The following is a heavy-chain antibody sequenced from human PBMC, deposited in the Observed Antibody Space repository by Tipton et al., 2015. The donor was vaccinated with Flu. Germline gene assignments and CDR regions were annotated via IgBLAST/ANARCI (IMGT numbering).Heavy chain of an antibody. V-gene: IGHV3-20*04. CDR2: TNWNGGRT. CDR1: GFTFDDYG. Sequence: GSLRLSCAASGFTFDDYGMSWVRQVPGKGLEWVSVTNWNGGRTGYADSVKGRFTISRDNAKNSLYLQMNSLRVEDKGKYYCARARLVLLGGDQSGLDVWGQGTTVTVS. CDR3: ARARLVLLGGDQSGLDV. D-gene: IGHD3-16*01. J-gene: IGHJ6*02.